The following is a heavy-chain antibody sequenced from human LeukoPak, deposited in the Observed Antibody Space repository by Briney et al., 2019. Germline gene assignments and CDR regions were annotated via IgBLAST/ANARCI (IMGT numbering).Heavy chain of an antibody. CDR3: ARSYNDYVWGSYRFDL. CDR1: GGSISSGGYY. D-gene: IGHD3-16*02. J-gene: IGHJ4*02. Sequence: SQTLSLICTVSGGSISSGGYYWSWVRQQPGKGLEWIGYIYYSESTHYNPSLNSRVTISLDTSKNQFSLKLHSVTADGTAVYYCARSYNDYVWGSYRFDLWGQGTLVTVSS. CDR2: IYYSEST. V-gene: IGHV4-31*03.